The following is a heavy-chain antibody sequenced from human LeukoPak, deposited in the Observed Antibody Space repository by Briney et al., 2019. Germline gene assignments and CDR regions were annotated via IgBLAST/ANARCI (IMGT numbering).Heavy chain of an antibody. Sequence: GRSLRLSCAASGFTFDDYAMHWVRQAPGKGLEWVSGISWNSGSMGYADSVKGRFTISRDNAKNSLYLQMNSLRAEDMALYYCAKGGYDYGDVIDYWGQGTLVTVSS. D-gene: IGHD4-17*01. J-gene: IGHJ4*02. CDR2: ISWNSGSM. CDR3: AKGGYDYGDVIDY. CDR1: GFTFDDYA. V-gene: IGHV3-9*03.